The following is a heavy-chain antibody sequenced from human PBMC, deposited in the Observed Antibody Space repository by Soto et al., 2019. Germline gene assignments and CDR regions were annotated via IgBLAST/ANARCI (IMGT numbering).Heavy chain of an antibody. Sequence: QVQLVQSGAEVKKPGASVKVSCKASGYTFTDYYLHWVRQAPGQGLECMGWINPNNGDTNNAQKFQGRVTMTRDTSISTAYMEVSRLRSDDTAVYYCARSVSFITPRPDYWGQGTLVTVSS. CDR3: ARSVSFITPRPDY. CDR1: GYTFTDYY. V-gene: IGHV1-2*02. J-gene: IGHJ4*02. D-gene: IGHD6-6*01. CDR2: INPNNGDT.